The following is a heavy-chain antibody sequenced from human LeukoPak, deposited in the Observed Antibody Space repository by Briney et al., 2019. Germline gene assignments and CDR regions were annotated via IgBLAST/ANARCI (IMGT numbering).Heavy chain of an antibody. CDR1: GFTFSRHG. J-gene: IGHJ4*02. CDR2: IWYDGSDK. V-gene: IGHV3-33*01. D-gene: IGHD2-21*01. Sequence: GGSLRLSCAASGFTFSRHGMHWVRQAPGKGLEWVAVIWYDGSDKYYTDSVKGRFTISRDNSKNTLYLQLNSLRAEDTAVYYCARDGGGYCGGDWGQGTLVTVSS. CDR3: ARDGGGYCGGD.